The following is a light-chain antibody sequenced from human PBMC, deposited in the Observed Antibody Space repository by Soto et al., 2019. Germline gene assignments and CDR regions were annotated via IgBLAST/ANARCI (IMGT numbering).Light chain of an antibody. CDR3: QQYFASSWT. Sequence: EIELTQSPGTLSSSPRERATLSCRASQNIDNRYFAWYQHKPGQAPRLLIYATSSRATCIPDRFGGSGSGTDFTLTINRLEPEDFAVYYCQQYFASSWTFGQGTKVDIK. CDR2: ATS. V-gene: IGKV3-20*01. CDR1: QNIDNRY. J-gene: IGKJ1*01.